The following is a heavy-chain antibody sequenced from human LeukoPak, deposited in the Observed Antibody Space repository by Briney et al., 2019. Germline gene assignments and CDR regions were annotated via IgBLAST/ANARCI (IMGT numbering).Heavy chain of an antibody. V-gene: IGHV3-30-3*02. CDR1: GFTFSSYG. Sequence: GGSLRLSCAASGFTFSSYGMHWVRQAPGKGLEWVAVISYDGSNKYYADSVKGRFTISRDNSKNTLYLQMNSLRAEDTAVYYCAKRGGGNYYDSGGYYYANWGQGTLVTVSS. CDR2: ISYDGSNK. J-gene: IGHJ4*02. D-gene: IGHD3-22*01. CDR3: AKRGGGNYYDSGGYYYAN.